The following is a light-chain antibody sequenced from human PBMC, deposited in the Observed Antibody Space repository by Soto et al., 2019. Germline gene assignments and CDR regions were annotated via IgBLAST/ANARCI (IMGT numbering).Light chain of an antibody. CDR2: NVN. Sequence: QSALTQPASVSGSPGQSITISCSGTSSDVGRHNAVSWYQQHPGKVPQLMIYNVNIRPSGISDRFSASKSGNMASLTISGLQAEDEAGYYCSSYRVGGSYVFGTGTKVTVL. J-gene: IGLJ1*01. V-gene: IGLV2-14*03. CDR3: SSYRVGGSYV. CDR1: SSDVGRHNA.